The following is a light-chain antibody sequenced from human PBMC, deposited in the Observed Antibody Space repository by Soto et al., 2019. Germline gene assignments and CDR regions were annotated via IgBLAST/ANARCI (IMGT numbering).Light chain of an antibody. J-gene: IGKJ4*01. CDR2: DAS. Sequence: IQMTQSPSSLSASVRDRVTITCQASQDITKYLNWYQQKPGQAPKLLIYDASNLETGVPSRFTGSGSGTYFTSTINSLQPEDFATYYCQQSDKLPLTFGGGTKVDIK. CDR1: QDITKY. V-gene: IGKV1-33*01. CDR3: QQSDKLPLT.